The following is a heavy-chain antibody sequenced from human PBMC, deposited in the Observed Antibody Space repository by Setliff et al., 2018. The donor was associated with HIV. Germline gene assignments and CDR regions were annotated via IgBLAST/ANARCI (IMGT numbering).Heavy chain of an antibody. CDR2: SYSYRGRR. CDR1: GDSITSSTYY. V-gene: IGHV4-39*01. CDR3: ARHLWGDDYYYNNMDV. D-gene: IGHD2-21*02. J-gene: IGHJ6*03. Sequence: SETLSLTCSVSGDSITSSTYYWGWIRQSPGKGLEWIGGSYSYRGRRYYNPSLKSRVTISVDRSKNQFSLELSSVTAADTAVYYCARHLWGDDYYYNNMDVWGKGTTVTVSS.